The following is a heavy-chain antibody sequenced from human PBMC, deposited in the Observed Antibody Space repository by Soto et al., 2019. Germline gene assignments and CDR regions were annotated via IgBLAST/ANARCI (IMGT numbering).Heavy chain of an antibody. CDR2: IDPSDSYT. CDR3: ARRRSSSPFHYYGMDV. D-gene: IGHD6-6*01. V-gene: IGHV5-10-1*01. Sequence: GESLKISCKGSGYSFTSYWISWVRQIPGKGLEWMGRIDPSDSYTNYSPSFQGHVTISADKSISTAYLQWSSLKASDTAMYYCARRRSSSPFHYYGMDVWGQGTTVTVSS. J-gene: IGHJ6*02. CDR1: GYSFTSYW.